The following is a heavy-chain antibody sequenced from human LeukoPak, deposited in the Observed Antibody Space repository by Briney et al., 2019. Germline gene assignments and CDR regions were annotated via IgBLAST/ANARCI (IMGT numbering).Heavy chain of an antibody. J-gene: IGHJ4*02. CDR3: ALHPAQGSGSLDF. Sequence: GESPKISCKGSGYSFTNYWIGWVRQMPGKGLEWMGIIYPGDSTTTYSPSFQGQITISADKSISTAYLQWSSLKASDTAIYYCALHPAQGSGSLDFWGQGTLVTVSS. CDR2: IYPGDSTT. CDR1: GYSFTNYW. V-gene: IGHV5-51*01. D-gene: IGHD3-10*01.